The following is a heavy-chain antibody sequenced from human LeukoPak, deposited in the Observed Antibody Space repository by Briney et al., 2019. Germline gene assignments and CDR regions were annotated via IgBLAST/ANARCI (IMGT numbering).Heavy chain of an antibody. Sequence: SQTLSLTCTLSAHSISSYYWSCIRHPAGRVREWVGYMHYSGTTNLNTCLRSGVTLSVDTSKDHFSLNLTSLAVADPPVYYSGTTNHNPSLKSRVTISVDTSKNHFSLKLTSVTAADTAVYYCARHANYYGSGTYLNWFDPWGQGTLVTVSS. J-gene: IGHJ5*02. CDR3: GTTNHNPSLKSRVTISVDTSKNHFSLKLTSVTAADTAVYYCARHANYYGSGTYLNWFDP. V-gene: IGHV4-59*08. CDR1: AHSISSYY. CDR2: MHYSGTT. D-gene: IGHD3-10*01.